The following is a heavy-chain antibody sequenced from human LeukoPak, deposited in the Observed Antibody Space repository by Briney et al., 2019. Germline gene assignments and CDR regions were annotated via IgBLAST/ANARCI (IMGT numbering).Heavy chain of an antibody. CDR3: ARVMVRGVTGPAVDY. V-gene: IGHV3-21*01. J-gene: IGHJ4*02. CDR2: ISSSSSYI. Sequence: GGSLRLSCAPSGFTFSSYSMNWVRQAPRKGLEWVSSISSSSSYIYYADSVKGRFTISRDNAKNSLYLQMNSLRAEDTAVYYCARVMVRGVTGPAVDYWGQGTLVTVSS. D-gene: IGHD3-10*01. CDR1: GFTFSSYS.